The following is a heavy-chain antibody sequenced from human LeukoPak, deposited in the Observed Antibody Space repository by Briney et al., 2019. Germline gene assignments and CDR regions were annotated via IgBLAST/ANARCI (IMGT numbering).Heavy chain of an antibody. J-gene: IGHJ4*02. V-gene: IGHV4-61*02. CDR2: IYTSGST. Sequence: SETLSLTCTVSGGSISSGSYYWSWIRQPAGKGLEWIGRIYTSGSTNYNPSLKSRVTISVDTSKNQFSLKLSSVTAADTAVYYCARDRNWNYVLWGQGTLVTVSS. CDR3: ARDRNWNYVL. D-gene: IGHD1-7*01. CDR1: GGSISSGSYY.